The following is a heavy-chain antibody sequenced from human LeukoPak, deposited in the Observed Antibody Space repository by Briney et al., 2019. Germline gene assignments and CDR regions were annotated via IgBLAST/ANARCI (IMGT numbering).Heavy chain of an antibody. J-gene: IGHJ5*02. CDR1: GFTFSSYD. Sequence: GGSLRLSCAASGFTFSSYDMHWVRQATGKGLEWVSAIDTAGGTYYPGSVKGRFTISRENAKNSLYLQMNSLRAGDTAVYYCARGKYYYDSSGYLAPWGQGTLVTVSS. D-gene: IGHD3-22*01. CDR2: IDTAGGT. CDR3: ARGKYYYDSSGYLAP. V-gene: IGHV3-13*01.